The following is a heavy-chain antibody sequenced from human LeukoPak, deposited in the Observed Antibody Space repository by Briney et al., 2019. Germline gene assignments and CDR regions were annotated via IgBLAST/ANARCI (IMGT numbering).Heavy chain of an antibody. CDR1: GFTFSSYA. CDR3: TKGDDYGANTRLPKYNWFDP. Sequence: GGSLRLSCATSGFTFSSYAMHWVRQAPGKGLEWVAVIWYDGSDKHYADSVKGRFTISRDNSKDTLYLQMTSLRIEDTAVYYCTKGDDYGANTRLPKYNWFDPWGQGTLVTVSS. CDR2: IWYDGSDK. J-gene: IGHJ5*02. V-gene: IGHV3-30*02. D-gene: IGHD4-23*01.